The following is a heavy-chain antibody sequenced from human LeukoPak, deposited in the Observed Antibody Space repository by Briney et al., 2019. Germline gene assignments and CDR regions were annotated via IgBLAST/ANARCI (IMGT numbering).Heavy chain of an antibody. V-gene: IGHV3-30*04. Sequence: GGSLRLSCAASGFTFSSYAMHWVRQAPGKGLEWVAVISYDGSNKYYADSVKGRFTISRDNSKNTLYLQMNSLRAEDTAVYYCAREVVPGGDYYYGMDVWGQGTTVTVSS. CDR1: GFTFSSYA. CDR3: AREVVPGGDYYYGMDV. CDR2: ISYDGSNK. J-gene: IGHJ6*02. D-gene: IGHD2-15*01.